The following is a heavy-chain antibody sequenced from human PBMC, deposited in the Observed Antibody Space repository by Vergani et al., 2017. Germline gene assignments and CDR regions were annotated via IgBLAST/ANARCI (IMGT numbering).Heavy chain of an antibody. CDR1: GFTFSTYA. J-gene: IGHJ4*02. CDR3: VKDAGGYENFFDS. Sequence: EVQLLESGGSLKQPGGSVRLSCAASGFTFSTYAMHWVRQAPGKGLEWVSALTGGGGSTYYADSFKGRFIISRDNSRDTLYLQRNSLRPEDTATYYCVKDAGGYENFFDSWGQGTWVPVSS. V-gene: IGHV3-23*01. D-gene: IGHD5-12*01. CDR2: LTGGGGST.